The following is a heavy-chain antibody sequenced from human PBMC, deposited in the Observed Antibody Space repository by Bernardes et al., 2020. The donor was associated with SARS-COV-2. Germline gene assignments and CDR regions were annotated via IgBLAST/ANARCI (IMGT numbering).Heavy chain of an antibody. CDR2: FDPEDGET. CDR3: ATGTVVVVAAAGYPYYYGMDV. D-gene: IGHD2-15*01. CDR1: GYTLTELS. J-gene: IGHJ6*02. V-gene: IGHV1-24*01. Sequence: ASVKVSCKVSGYTLTELSMHWVRQAPGKGLEWMGGFDPEDGETIYAQKFQGRVTMTEDTSTDTAYMELSSLRSEDTAVYYCATGTVVVVAAAGYPYYYGMDVWGQGTTVTVSS.